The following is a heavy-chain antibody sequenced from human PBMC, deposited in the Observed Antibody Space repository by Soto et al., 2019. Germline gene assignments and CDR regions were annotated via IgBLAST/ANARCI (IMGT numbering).Heavy chain of an antibody. CDR1: GFKLDDYA. Sequence: EVQLVESGGAMVHPGGSLRLSCVASGFKLDDYAIHWVRQVAGKGLEWVSAINWSGEMIAYADSVKGRSTIYRDNAKNYVSLQINSLKPEDAALYSCARDRSGRFYAIDVWGQGTTVTVSS. J-gene: IGHJ6*02. V-gene: IGHV3-9*01. CDR3: ARDRSGRFYAIDV. D-gene: IGHD3-3*01. CDR2: INWSGEMI.